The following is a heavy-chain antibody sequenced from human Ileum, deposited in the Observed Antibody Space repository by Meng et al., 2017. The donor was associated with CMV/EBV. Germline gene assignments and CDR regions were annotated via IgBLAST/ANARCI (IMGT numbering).Heavy chain of an antibody. D-gene: IGHD1-26*01. CDR1: DGPIATDIFH. CDR2: IHHSGRT. J-gene: IGHJ5*02. V-gene: IGHV4-30-4*01. Sequence: QVPLQESGPRLVKPAQTLSLTCTVSDGPIATDIFHWSWVRLTPGKGMEWIAFIHHSGRTSYNPSLKSRFTISVDTSNNQFSLKVYSVTAADTAIYYCARSRREDWFDPWGQGTLVTVSS. CDR3: ARSRREDWFDP.